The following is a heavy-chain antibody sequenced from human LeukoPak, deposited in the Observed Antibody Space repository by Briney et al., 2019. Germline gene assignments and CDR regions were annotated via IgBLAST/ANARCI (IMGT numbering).Heavy chain of an antibody. D-gene: IGHD5-18*01. J-gene: IGHJ4*02. CDR1: GFTFSSYA. Sequence: GGSLRLSCAASGFTFSSYAMHWVRQAPGKGLEWAAVISYDGSNKFYADSVKGRFTISRDNSKNTLSLQMNSLRAEDTAVYYCARDRPQRAYSYGPDGEWGQGTLVTVSS. CDR3: ARDRPQRAYSYGPDGE. CDR2: ISYDGSNK. V-gene: IGHV3-30*01.